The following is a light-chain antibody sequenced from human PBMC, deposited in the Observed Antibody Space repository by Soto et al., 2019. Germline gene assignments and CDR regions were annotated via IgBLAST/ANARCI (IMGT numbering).Light chain of an antibody. V-gene: IGKV3-15*01. CDR1: QGVGST. CDR3: QQYRTSPRT. J-gene: IGKJ4*02. CDR2: GAS. Sequence: EIVVTQSPSTLSLSPGERVTLSCRASQGVGSTLGWYQQKPGQAPRLLVYGASNRATGIPARFSGSGFGTDFTLTITSLQSEDCAIYYCQQYRTSPRTFGGGTKVDIK.